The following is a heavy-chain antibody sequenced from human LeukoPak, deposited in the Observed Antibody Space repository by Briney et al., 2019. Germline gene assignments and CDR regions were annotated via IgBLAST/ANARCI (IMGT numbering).Heavy chain of an antibody. Sequence: PGGSLRLSCEASGFNFFNFWMTWVRQAPGKGLEWVATIKQSGIDKYYVDSVKGRFTISRDNAKNSMYLEMKSLRGDDTGIYYCVRDSGSAWSGLFDSWGQGTLVTVSS. CDR1: GFNFFNFW. J-gene: IGHJ4*02. V-gene: IGHV3-7*01. CDR2: IKQSGIDK. D-gene: IGHD2-21*02. CDR3: VRDSGSAWSGLFDS.